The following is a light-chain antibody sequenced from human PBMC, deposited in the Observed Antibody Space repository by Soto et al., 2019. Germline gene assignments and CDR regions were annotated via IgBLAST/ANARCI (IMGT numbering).Light chain of an antibody. V-gene: IGKV3-20*01. CDR2: GAS. J-gene: IGKJ4*01. Sequence: PGERATLSCRASQSVSSSYLAWYQQKRGQAPRILIYGASSRATGIPDRFSGSGSGTEFTLTISRLEPEDFAVYYCQQYGRSPLTFGGGTKVEIK. CDR3: QQYGRSPLT. CDR1: QSVSSSY.